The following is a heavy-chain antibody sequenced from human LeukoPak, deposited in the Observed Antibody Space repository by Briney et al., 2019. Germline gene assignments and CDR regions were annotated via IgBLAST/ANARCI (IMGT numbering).Heavy chain of an antibody. CDR2: ISSSSSYI. V-gene: IGHV3-21*01. CDR1: GFTFSSYW. CDR3: ARDGGTGYSSNFDY. D-gene: IGHD6-13*01. J-gene: IGHJ4*02. Sequence: GGSLRLSCAASGFTFSSYWMSWVRQAPGKGLEWVSSISSSSSYIYYADSVKGRFTISRDNDKNSLYLQMNSLRAEDTAVYYCARDGGTGYSSNFDYWGQGTLVTVSS.